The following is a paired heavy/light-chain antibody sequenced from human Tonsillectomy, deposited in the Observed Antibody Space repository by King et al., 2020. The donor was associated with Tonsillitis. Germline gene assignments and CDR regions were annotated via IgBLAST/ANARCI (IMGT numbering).Light chain of an antibody. CDR3: QQYNNWPRT. Sequence: EIVMTQSPATLSVSPGERATLSCRASQGVRGNLAWYHHKPGQAPRLLIYGASTRATGIPARFSGSGSGTEYTLTISSLQSEDFAVYYCQQYNNWPRTFGQGTKVEIK. CDR2: GAS. J-gene: IGKJ1*01. CDR1: QGVRGN. V-gene: IGKV3-15*01.
Heavy chain of an antibody. D-gene: IGHD3-16*01. V-gene: IGHV3-30*18. J-gene: IGHJ4*02. CDR1: GYTFSSFG. CDR2: ISYDGSYK. CDR3: AKDRLFGFRDNNSDLEY. Sequence: QVQLVESGGGVVQPGRSLRLSCAVSGYTFSSFGMHWVRQAPGKGLEWVAVISYDGSYKKYVDSVTGRFTISRDNSKNTLYLQMDSLRAEDTAVYYCAKDRLFGFRDNNSDLEYWGQGTLVTVSS.